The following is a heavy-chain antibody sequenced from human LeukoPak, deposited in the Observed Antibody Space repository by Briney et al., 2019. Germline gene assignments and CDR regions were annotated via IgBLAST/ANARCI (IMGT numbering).Heavy chain of an antibody. Sequence: SETLSLTCALYGRSFSGYYWSWLRQPPGKGLEWIGEINHSGSTNYNPSLKSRVTISVDTSKNQFSLKLSSVTAADTAVYYCARDAFDIWGQGTMVTVSS. CDR1: GRSFSGYY. V-gene: IGHV4-34*01. CDR2: INHSGST. CDR3: ARDAFDI. J-gene: IGHJ3*02.